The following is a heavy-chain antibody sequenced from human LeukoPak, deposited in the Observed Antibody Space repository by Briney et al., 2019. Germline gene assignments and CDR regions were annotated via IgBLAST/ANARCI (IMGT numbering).Heavy chain of an antibody. CDR3: AKDPRSIVVVVAAPPDY. CDR2: ISYDGSNK. D-gene: IGHD2-15*01. V-gene: IGHV3-30*04. J-gene: IGHJ4*02. Sequence: GGSLRLSCAASGFTFSSYAMHWVRQAPGKGLEWVAVISYDGSNKYYADSVKGRFTISRDNSKNTLYLQMNSLRAEDTAVYYCAKDPRSIVVVVAAPPDYWGQGTLVTVSS. CDR1: GFTFSSYA.